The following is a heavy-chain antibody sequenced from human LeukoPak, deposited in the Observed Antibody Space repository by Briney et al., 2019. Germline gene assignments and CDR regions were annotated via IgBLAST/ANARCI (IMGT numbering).Heavy chain of an antibody. CDR1: GFTFSTYW. V-gene: IGHV3-7*01. CDR3: AREDYGGNAFDI. D-gene: IGHD4-23*01. J-gene: IGHJ3*02. CDR2: IKQDGSEK. Sequence: PGGSLRLSCAGSGFTFSTYWMSWVRQAPGKGLEWVANIKQDGSEKYYVDSVKGRFTISRDNAKSSLFLQMNSLRAEDTAVYYCAREDYGGNAFDIWGQGTMVTVSS.